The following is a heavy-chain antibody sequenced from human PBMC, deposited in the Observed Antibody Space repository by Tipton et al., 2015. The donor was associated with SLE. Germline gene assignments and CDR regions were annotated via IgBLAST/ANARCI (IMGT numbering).Heavy chain of an antibody. CDR2: IYTTGST. CDR1: GASLSSADYF. J-gene: IGHJ4*02. Sequence: TLSLTCTVSGASLSSADYFWSWTRQSAGKGLEWIGRIYTTGSTHYNPSLQSRVSMSVDTSKNQFSLKLGSVTAADTAIYYCARDGDGSDYWGQGTLVTVSS. D-gene: IGHD6-25*01. CDR3: ARDGDGSDY. V-gene: IGHV4-61*02.